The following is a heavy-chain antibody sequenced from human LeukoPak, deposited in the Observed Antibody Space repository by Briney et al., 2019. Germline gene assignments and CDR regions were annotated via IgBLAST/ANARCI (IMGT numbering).Heavy chain of an antibody. V-gene: IGHV4-38-2*02. Sequence: SETLSLTCTDSGYSISRGYSWGWIRQPPGKGLEWIGNGGSTNYSPSLKSRVTISVDTSKNQFSLKLSSVTAADTAVYFCAREDYYNSGGYYLDYWGREPWSPSPQ. J-gene: IGHJ4*02. CDR2: GGST. CDR1: GYSISRGYS. D-gene: IGHD3-22*01. CDR3: AREDYYNSGGYYLDY.